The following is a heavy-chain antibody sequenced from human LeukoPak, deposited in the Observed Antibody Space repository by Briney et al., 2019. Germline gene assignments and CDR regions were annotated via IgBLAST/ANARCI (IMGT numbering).Heavy chain of an antibody. CDR1: GYSFTSYW. Sequence: LGESLKISCKGFGYSFTSYWIGWVRQVPGKGPEWMGIIYPGDSDTRYSPSFQGQVTISADKSISTAYLQWSSLKASDTAMYYCARSSGGNDYGDYEMDYWGQGTLVTVSS. CDR2: IYPGDSDT. D-gene: IGHD4-17*01. V-gene: IGHV5-51*01. CDR3: ARSSGGNDYGDYEMDY. J-gene: IGHJ4*02.